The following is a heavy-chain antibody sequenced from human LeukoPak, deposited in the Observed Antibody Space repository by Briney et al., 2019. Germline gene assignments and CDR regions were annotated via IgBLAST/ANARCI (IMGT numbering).Heavy chain of an antibody. CDR1: GYTFTSYG. CDR3: ARWSSGYYTASGFDY. Sequence: ASVKVSCKASGYTFTSYGISWVRQAPGHGLEWMGWISAYNGNTNYAQKLQGRVTMTTDTSTSTAYMELRSLRSDDTTVYYCARWSSGYYTASGFDYWGQGTLVTVSS. J-gene: IGHJ4*02. V-gene: IGHV1-18*01. CDR2: ISAYNGNT. D-gene: IGHD3-3*01.